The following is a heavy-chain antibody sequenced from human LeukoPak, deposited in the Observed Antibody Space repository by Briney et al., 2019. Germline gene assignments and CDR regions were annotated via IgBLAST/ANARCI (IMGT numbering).Heavy chain of an antibody. V-gene: IGHV3-23*01. D-gene: IGHD2-15*01. CDR3: AKLGGGGCYIHSDS. CDR2: ISSSGGNT. CDR1: GFTFTNYG. Sequence: PGGSLRLSCAASGFTFTNYGMSWVRQAPGKGLEWVAAISSSGGNTYYANSVKGRSTISRDNSKNTLYLQMNSLRGDDTALYYCAKLGGGGCYIHSDSWGQGTLVTVSS. J-gene: IGHJ4*02.